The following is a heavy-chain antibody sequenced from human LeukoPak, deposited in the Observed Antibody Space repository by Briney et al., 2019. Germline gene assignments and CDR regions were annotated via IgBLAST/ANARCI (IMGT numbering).Heavy chain of an antibody. J-gene: IGHJ2*01. D-gene: IGHD2-2*01. CDR2: IYYSGST. Sequence: SETLSLTCTVSGGFISSYYWSWIRQPPGKGLEWIGYIYYSGSTNYNPSLKSRVTISVDTSKNQFSLKLSSVTAADTAVYYCARSVRGYCSSTSCYPVWYFDLWGRGTLVTVPS. CDR1: GGFISSYY. CDR3: ARSVRGYCSSTSCYPVWYFDL. V-gene: IGHV4-59*01.